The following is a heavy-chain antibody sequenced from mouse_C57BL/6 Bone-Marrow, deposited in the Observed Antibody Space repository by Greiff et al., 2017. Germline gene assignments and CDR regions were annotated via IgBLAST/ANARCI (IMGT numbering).Heavy chain of an antibody. CDR1: GYTFTSYW. D-gene: IGHD1-1*01. J-gene: IGHJ2*01. CDR3: ARYYGSRGPHFDY. Sequence: VQLQQPGAELVKPGASVKLSCKASGYTFTSYWMHWVKQRPGQGLEWIGMIHPNSGSTNYNEKFKSKATLTVDKSSSTAYMQLSNLTSEDSAVYYCARYYGSRGPHFDYWGQGTTLTVSS. V-gene: IGHV1-64*01. CDR2: IHPNSGST.